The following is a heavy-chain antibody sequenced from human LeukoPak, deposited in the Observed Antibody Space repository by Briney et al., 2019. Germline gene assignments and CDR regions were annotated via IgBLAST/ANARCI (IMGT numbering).Heavy chain of an antibody. CDR3: ARGYDFTNGYFNYFDA. Sequence: GGSLRLSCAASGFTFSSFGIHWVRQTPGKGLDWVALIWYDGTQQFYADSVKGRFTISRDNSKDTVYLQMTSLRVEDTALYYCARGYDFTNGYFNYFDAWGQGTLVTVSP. CDR1: GFTFSSFG. D-gene: IGHD3-3*01. CDR2: IWYDGTQQ. J-gene: IGHJ4*02. V-gene: IGHV3-33*01.